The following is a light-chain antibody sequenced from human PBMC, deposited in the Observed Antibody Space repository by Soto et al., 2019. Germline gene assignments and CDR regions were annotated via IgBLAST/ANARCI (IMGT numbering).Light chain of an antibody. CDR1: QAIRTS. Sequence: DIQMMQSPSSLSASVGDRVTITCRASQAIRTSLNWYQQKPGKAPRLLITMASSLESGVPSRFSGSGSGTDFTLTISSLQSEDYATYHCQQSYSSPYTFGQGTKLEIK. V-gene: IGKV1-39*01. CDR3: QQSYSSPYT. J-gene: IGKJ2*01. CDR2: MAS.